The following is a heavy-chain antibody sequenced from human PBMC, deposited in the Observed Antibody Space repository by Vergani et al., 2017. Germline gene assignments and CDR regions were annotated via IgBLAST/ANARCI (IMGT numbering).Heavy chain of an antibody. J-gene: IGHJ4*02. CDR2: IFSSGTT. D-gene: IGHD2-2*02. CDR1: GGSVRTSIGYY. Sequence: QVQLQESGPGLVKTSQTLSLFCTVSGGSVRTSIGYYWTWIRQAAGKTLEWIGEIFSSGTTNYNPSFKNRVTMSVDTSKNQFSLKLNSVIAADTAVYYCATIGYRRWGYYFDYWGQGILVTVSS. V-gene: IGHV4-61*02. CDR3: ATIGYRRWGYYFDY.